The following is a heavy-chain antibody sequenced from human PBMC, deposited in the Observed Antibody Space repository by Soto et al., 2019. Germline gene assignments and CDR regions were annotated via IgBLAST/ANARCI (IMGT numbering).Heavy chain of an antibody. CDR2: ISGNGEII. V-gene: IGHV3-11*01. CDR1: GFTFSDYY. Sequence: KPGGSLRLSCAASGFTFSDYYIHWIRRAPGKGLEWISYISGNGEIIQYAASARGRFTISRDNAENSVYLEMDSLRAEDTSLYYCARDVDADFRTDFDYWGRGTLVTVSS. J-gene: IGHJ4*02. CDR3: ARDVDADFRTDFDY. D-gene: IGHD4-17*01.